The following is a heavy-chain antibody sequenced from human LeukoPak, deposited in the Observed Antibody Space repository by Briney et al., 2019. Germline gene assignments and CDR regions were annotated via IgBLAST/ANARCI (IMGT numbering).Heavy chain of an antibody. V-gene: IGHV7-4-1*02. J-gene: IGHJ4*02. CDR1: GYTFTSYA. D-gene: IGHD4-17*01. CDR2: INTNTGNP. Sequence: GASVKVSCKTSGYTFTSYAINWVRQAPGQGLEWMGWINTNTGNPTYAQGFTGRFVFSLDTSVSTAYLQISSLKAEDTAVNYCARSNNDGDYLGVGFDYWGQGTLVTVSS. CDR3: ARSNNDGDYLGVGFDY.